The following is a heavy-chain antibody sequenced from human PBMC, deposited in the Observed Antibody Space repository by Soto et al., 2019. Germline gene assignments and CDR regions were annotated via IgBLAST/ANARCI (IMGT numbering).Heavy chain of an antibody. J-gene: IGHJ6*02. D-gene: IGHD1-26*01. CDR1: GFTFSSYG. V-gene: IGHV3-30*18. Sequence: LRLSCAASGFTFSSYGMHWVRQAPGKGLEWVAVISYDGSNKYYADSVKGRFTISRDNSKNTLYLQMNSLRAEDTAVYYCAKPLGVGFYYYYGMDVWGQGTTVTVSS. CDR2: ISYDGSNK. CDR3: AKPLGVGFYYYYGMDV.